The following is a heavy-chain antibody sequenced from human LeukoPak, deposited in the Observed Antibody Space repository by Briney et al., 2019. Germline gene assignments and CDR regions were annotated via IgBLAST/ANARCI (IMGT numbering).Heavy chain of an antibody. V-gene: IGHV3-66*01. CDR2: IYSGGST. Sequence: GGSLRLSCAASGFTVNNNYIYWVRQAPGKGLEWVSVIYSGGSTYYADSVKGRFTISRDNAKNSLYLQMNSLRAEDTAVYYCATTITMIVVVTPNDAFDIWGQGTMVTVSS. CDR3: ATTITMIVVVTPNDAFDI. J-gene: IGHJ3*02. D-gene: IGHD3-22*01. CDR1: GFTVNNNY.